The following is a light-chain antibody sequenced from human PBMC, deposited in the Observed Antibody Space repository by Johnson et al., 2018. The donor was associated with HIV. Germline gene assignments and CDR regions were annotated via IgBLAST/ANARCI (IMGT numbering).Light chain of an antibody. Sequence: QSVLTQPPSVSAAPGQRVSISCSGSSSNIGNNYVSWYQQVPGTAPKLLIYDNNKRPSAIPDRFSASKSGTSATLAITGLQTGDEADYFCGTWDSSLTGFVFGPGTEVTVL. CDR2: DNN. J-gene: IGLJ1*01. CDR1: SSNIGNNY. CDR3: GTWDSSLTGFV. V-gene: IGLV1-51*01.